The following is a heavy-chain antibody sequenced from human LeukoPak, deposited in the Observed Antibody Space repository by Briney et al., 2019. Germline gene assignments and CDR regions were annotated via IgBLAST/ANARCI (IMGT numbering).Heavy chain of an antibody. V-gene: IGHV3-49*03. CDR2: IRSRAFGETT. Sequence: PGGSLRLSCTASGSNLGDNPMTWLRQAPGKGLEWVGFIRSRAFGETTEYAASVKGRFTISRDDSKSIAYLQMKSLKTEDTAVYYCTKGPLLGAFDIWGQGTMVTVSS. CDR1: GSNLGDNP. D-gene: IGHD1-26*01. J-gene: IGHJ3*02. CDR3: TKGPLLGAFDI.